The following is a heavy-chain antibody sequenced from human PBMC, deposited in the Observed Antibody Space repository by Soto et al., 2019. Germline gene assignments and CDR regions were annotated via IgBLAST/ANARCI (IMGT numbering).Heavy chain of an antibody. CDR3: ARHSSTPDYGVDY. J-gene: IGHJ4*02. CDR1: GGSISSSSYY. CDR2: IYYSGST. Sequence: QLQLHALGTGLVKPSETLSLTCTVSGGSISSSSYYWGWIRQPPGKGLEWIGSIYYSGSTYYNPSLKSRVTISVDTSKNQFSLKLSSVTAADTAVYYCARHSSTPDYGVDYWGQGTLVTVSS. V-gene: IGHV4-39*01. D-gene: IGHD4-17*01.